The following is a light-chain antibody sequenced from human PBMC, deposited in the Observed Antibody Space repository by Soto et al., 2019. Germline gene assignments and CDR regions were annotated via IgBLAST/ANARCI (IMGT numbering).Light chain of an antibody. CDR3: HQYGNSPPGT. Sequence: ETVLTQSPGTLYFSPGERATLSCRASQSVGNSHVAWYQQRRGLPPRLLIYGASNRATGIPDRFSGNGSGADFTLTISRLEPEDFAVYFCHQYGNSPPGTFGQGTRLEIK. J-gene: IGKJ5*01. CDR2: GAS. CDR1: QSVGNSH. V-gene: IGKV3-20*01.